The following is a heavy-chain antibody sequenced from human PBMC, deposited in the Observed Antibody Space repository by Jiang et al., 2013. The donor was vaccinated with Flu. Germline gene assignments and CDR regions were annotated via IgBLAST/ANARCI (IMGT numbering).Heavy chain of an antibody. CDR1: GGSISGYY. Sequence: LLKPTETLSLTCTVSGGSISGYYWNWIRQPAGKGLEWIGRIYPSGSTNYNPSLKSRVTMSLDTSKNHFSLKLNSVTAADTAVFYCARDDYFGAFDIWGQGTMVIVSS. D-gene: IGHD2/OR15-2a*01. V-gene: IGHV4-4*07. J-gene: IGHJ3*02. CDR2: IYPSGST. CDR3: ARDDYFGAFDI.